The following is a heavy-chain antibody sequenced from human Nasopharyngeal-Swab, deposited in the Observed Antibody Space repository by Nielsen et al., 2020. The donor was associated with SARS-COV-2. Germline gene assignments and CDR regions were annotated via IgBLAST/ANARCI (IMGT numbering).Heavy chain of an antibody. D-gene: IGHD2-2*01. CDR1: AGTFSSYA. CDR2: IIPIFGTA. Sequence: AVKVSCKASAGTFSSYAISWVRQDPGQGLEWMGGIIPIFGTANYAQKFQGRVTITADESTSTAYMELSSLRSEDTAVYYCASNARGYQLLREAGPYYYYYYMDVWGKGTTVTVSS. CDR3: ASNARGYQLLREAGPYYYYYYMDV. V-gene: IGHV1-69*13. J-gene: IGHJ6*03.